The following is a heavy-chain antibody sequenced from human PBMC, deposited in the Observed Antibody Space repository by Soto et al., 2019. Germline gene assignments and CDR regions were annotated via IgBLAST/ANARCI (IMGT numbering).Heavy chain of an antibody. D-gene: IGHD3-3*01. V-gene: IGHV3-23*01. Sequence: PGGSLRLSCAASGFTFSTYGMHWVRQAPGKGLEWVSVVSGSGGQTYYADSVKGRFTISRDNSKNTVYLQMNSLRAEDTAVYYCARGPSFWSRYWTTFDYWGQGTLVTVSS. CDR3: ARGPSFWSRYWTTFDY. CDR2: VSGSGGQT. J-gene: IGHJ4*02. CDR1: GFTFSTYG.